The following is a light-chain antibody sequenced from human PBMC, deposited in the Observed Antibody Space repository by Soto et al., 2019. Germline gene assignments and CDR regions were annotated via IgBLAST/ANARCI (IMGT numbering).Light chain of an antibody. CDR2: GNT. V-gene: IGLV1-40*01. J-gene: IGLJ2*01. Sequence: QSVLTQPPSVSGXXXXRVXXXCTGSSSXIGAGYDVHWYQQLPGRAPKLLIYGNTNRPSGVPDRFSGSKSGTSASLAITGLQAEDEADYYCLSFDSSLSVVFGGGTKLTVL. CDR1: SSXIGAGYD. CDR3: LSFDSSLSVV.